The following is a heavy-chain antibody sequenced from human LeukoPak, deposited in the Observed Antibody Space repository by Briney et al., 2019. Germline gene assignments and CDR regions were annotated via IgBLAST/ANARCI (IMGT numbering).Heavy chain of an antibody. J-gene: IGHJ3*02. CDR1: GGSISSGDYY. Sequence: SQTLSLTCTVSGGSISSGDYYWSWIRQPPGRGLEWIGYIYYSGSTYYNPSLKSRVTISVDTSKNQFSLKLSSVTAADTAVYYCARVCSSTSCYRDAFDIWGQGTMVTVSS. D-gene: IGHD2-2*01. CDR3: ARVCSSTSCYRDAFDI. CDR2: IYYSGST. V-gene: IGHV4-30-4*08.